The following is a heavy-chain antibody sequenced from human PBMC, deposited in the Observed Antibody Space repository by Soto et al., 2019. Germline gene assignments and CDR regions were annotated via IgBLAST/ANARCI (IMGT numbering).Heavy chain of an antibody. J-gene: IGHJ5*02. CDR1: GFVSNDYD. CDR3: SRGIKGGLDA. D-gene: IGHD2-21*01. CDR2: ISYDGTKK. V-gene: IGHV3-30*03. Sequence: QVQLAESGGGVVQPGRSLRLSCATSGFVSNDYDIHWVRQAPGKGLAWLASISYDGTKKYYAESVRGRYTISRDNSKNPRALQLNNLGAEDTAVYYCSRGIKGGLDAWGPGTLVTVSS.